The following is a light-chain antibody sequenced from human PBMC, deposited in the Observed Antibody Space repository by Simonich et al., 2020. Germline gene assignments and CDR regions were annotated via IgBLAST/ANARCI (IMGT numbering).Light chain of an antibody. J-gene: IGKJ1*01. CDR3: QQYYSTPPWT. CDR1: QSVLYSSNNENS. V-gene: IGKV4-1*01. CDR2: WAS. Sequence: DIVMTQSPDSLAVSLGERPTINCKSSQSVLYSSNNENSLAWYQQKPGQPPKLLIYWASTREAGVPDRFSGSGSGTDFTLTISSLQAEDVAVYYCQQYYSTPPWTFGQGTKVEIK.